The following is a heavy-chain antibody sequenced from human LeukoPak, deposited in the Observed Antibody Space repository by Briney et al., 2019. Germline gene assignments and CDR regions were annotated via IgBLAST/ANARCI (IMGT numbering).Heavy chain of an antibody. V-gene: IGHV1-69*01. Sequence: SVKVSCKASGGTLSSHAISWVRQAPGQGLEWMGGIIPIFGTANYAQKFQGRVTITADESTSTAYMELSSLRSEDTAVYYCARGSIVVVPAASHYYYYMDVWGKGTTVTVSS. CDR1: GGTLSSHA. CDR2: IIPIFGTA. CDR3: ARGSIVVVPAASHYYYYMDV. J-gene: IGHJ6*03. D-gene: IGHD2-2*01.